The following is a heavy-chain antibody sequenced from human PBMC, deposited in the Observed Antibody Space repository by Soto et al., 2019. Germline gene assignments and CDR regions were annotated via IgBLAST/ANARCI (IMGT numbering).Heavy chain of an antibody. CDR1: GGSTSSYS. J-gene: IGHJ6*03. D-gene: IGHD3-10*01. CDR3: ARLGGDYYHYIDV. V-gene: IGHV4-59*08. Sequence: PSETLSLTCTISGGSTSSYSWSWIRQPPGNGLECIGDLYYTGSTNYNPSLKSRVTISIDTSKNQFSLKLSSVTAADTAMYYCARLGGDYYHYIDVWGKGTTVTVSS. CDR2: LYYTGST.